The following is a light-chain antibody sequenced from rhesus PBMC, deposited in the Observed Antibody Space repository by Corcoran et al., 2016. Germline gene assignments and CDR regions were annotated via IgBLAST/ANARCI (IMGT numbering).Light chain of an antibody. J-gene: IGLJ1*01. Sequence: QAAPTQSPSVSGSPGQSVTLSCTGITSGFGGDYRVSWYQHYPGKAPKLIIYDVTERPSGVSDRFSGSKSGNTASLTISGLRAEDEAHYYCSSCASSSNFIFGDGTRLTVL. CDR2: DVT. CDR1: TSGFGGDYR. CDR3: SSCASSSNFI. V-gene: IGLV2-13*03.